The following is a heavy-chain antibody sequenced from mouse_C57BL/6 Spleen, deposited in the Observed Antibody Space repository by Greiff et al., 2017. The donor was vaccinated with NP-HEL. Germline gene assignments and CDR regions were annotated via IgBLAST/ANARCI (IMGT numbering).Heavy chain of an antibody. CDR3: ARAASYFDY. Sequence: VQLQQSGAELVKPGASVKLSCKASGYTFTSYWMHWVKQRPGQGLEWIGYINPSSGYTKYNQKFKGKATLTADKSSSTAYMQLSSLTSEDSAVYYCARAASYFDYWGQGTTLTVSS. CDR1: GYTFTSYW. V-gene: IGHV1-7*01. J-gene: IGHJ2*01. CDR2: INPSSGYT.